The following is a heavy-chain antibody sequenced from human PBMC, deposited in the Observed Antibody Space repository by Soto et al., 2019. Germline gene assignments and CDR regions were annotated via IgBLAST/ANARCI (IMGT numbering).Heavy chain of an antibody. CDR3: ARMLAVNYYYYYVDV. J-gene: IGHJ6*03. Sequence: QVTLKESGPVLVKPTETLTLTCTVSGFSLRNARMGVSWIRQPPGKALEWLAHILSSDEKSYNTSLKGRLTLSQDTSKSQVVLTMTNMDPVDTATYFCARMLAVNYYYYYVDVWGEGTTVTVPS. CDR1: GFSLRNARMG. V-gene: IGHV2-26*01. CDR2: ILSSDEK. D-gene: IGHD3-22*01.